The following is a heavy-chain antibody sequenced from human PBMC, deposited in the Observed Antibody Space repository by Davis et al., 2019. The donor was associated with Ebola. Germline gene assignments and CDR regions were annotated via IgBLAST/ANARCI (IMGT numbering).Heavy chain of an antibody. V-gene: IGHV4-61*01. CDR2: IYYSGST. Sequence: SETLSLTCTVSGGSVSSGSYYWSWIRQPPEKGLEWVGYIYYSGSTNCNPSLKSRVTISVDTSKNQFSLKLSSVTAADTAVYYCARKMVYGGPDYWGQGTLVTVSS. CDR3: ARKMVYGGPDY. D-gene: IGHD2-8*01. J-gene: IGHJ4*02. CDR1: GGSVSSGSYY.